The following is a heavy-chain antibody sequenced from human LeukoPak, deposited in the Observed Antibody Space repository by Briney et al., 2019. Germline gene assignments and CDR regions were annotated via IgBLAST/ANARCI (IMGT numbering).Heavy chain of an antibody. Sequence: ASVKVSCKASGGTFSSYAISWVRQAPGQGLEGMGRIIPIFGIANYAQKFQGRVTITADKSTSTAYMELSSLRSEDTAEYYCARVSSDSSGYYPYYFDYWGQGTLVTVSS. J-gene: IGHJ4*02. CDR3: ARVSSDSSGYYPYYFDY. D-gene: IGHD3-22*01. CDR2: IIPIFGIA. CDR1: GGTFSSYA. V-gene: IGHV1-69*04.